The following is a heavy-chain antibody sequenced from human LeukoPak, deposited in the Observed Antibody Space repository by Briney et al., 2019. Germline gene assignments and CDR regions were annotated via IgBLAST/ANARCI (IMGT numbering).Heavy chain of an antibody. CDR3: ARSSGYDSFDY. CDR2: IYYSGST. J-gene: IGHJ4*02. V-gene: IGHV4-59*12. Sequence: PSETLSLTCTVSGGSISSYYWSWIRQPPGKGLEWIGYIYYSGSTNYNPSLKSRVTISVDTSKNQFSLKLSSVTAADTAVYYCARSSGYDSFDYWGQGVLVTVSS. CDR1: GGSISSYY. D-gene: IGHD5-12*01.